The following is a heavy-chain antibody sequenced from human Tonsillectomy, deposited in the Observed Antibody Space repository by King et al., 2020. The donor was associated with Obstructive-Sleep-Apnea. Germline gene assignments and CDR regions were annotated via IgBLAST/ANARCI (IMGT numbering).Heavy chain of an antibody. Sequence: DVQLVESGGGLVQPGGSLRLSCSASGFSFSTYAMHWVRQAPGKGLEYVSAISYNGGSTYYADSVKGRFMVSRDNSKNTLYLQMSSLRAEDTAVYYCVKMALNTAADYWGQGTLVTVSS. D-gene: IGHD2-15*01. V-gene: IGHV3-64D*06. J-gene: IGHJ4*02. CDR3: VKMALNTAADY. CDR1: GFSFSTYA. CDR2: ISYNGGST.